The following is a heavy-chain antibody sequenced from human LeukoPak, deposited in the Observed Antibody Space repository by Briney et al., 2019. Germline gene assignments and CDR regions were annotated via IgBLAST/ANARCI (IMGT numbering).Heavy chain of an antibody. CDR2: INPNSGGT. Sequence: ASVKVSCKASGYTFTGYYMHWVRQAPGQGLEWMGWINPNSGGTNYAQKFQGRVTMTRDTSISTAYMELSRLRSDDTAVYYCARGNHYYDSSGQSDYWGRGTLVTVSS. CDR1: GYTFTGYY. V-gene: IGHV1-2*02. D-gene: IGHD3-22*01. J-gene: IGHJ4*02. CDR3: ARGNHYYDSSGQSDY.